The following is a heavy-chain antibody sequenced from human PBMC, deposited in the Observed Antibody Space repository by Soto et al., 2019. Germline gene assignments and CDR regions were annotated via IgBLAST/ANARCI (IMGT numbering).Heavy chain of an antibody. D-gene: IGHD6-19*01. Sequence: EVQLVESGGGLVKPGGSLRLSCAASGFTFSSYSMNWVRQSPGKGLEWVSSISSSSSYIYYADSVKGRFTISRDNAKNSLYLHMNSLRAEDTAVYYCARDGTIAVAGSEYFQHWGQGTLVTVSS. J-gene: IGHJ1*01. CDR2: ISSSSSYI. CDR1: GFTFSSYS. CDR3: ARDGTIAVAGSEYFQH. V-gene: IGHV3-21*01.